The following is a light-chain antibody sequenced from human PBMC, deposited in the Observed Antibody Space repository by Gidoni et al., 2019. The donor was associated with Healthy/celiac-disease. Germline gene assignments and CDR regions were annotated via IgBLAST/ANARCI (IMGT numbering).Light chain of an antibody. CDR1: QSISSY. CDR3: QQSYSTPWT. Sequence: DIQMTQSPSSLSASVGDRVTITCRASQSISSYLNWYQQKPGKAPKLLIYAASSLQSVVPSRFSGSGSGTDFTLTISSLPPEDFATYYCQQSYSTPWTFGQGTKVEIK. CDR2: AAS. V-gene: IGKV1-39*01. J-gene: IGKJ1*01.